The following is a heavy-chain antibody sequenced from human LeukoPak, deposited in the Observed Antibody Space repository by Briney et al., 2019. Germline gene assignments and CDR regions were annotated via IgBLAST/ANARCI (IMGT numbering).Heavy chain of an antibody. CDR2: ISGSGVST. CDR1: GFTFSSNA. Sequence: PVGSLRLSCAASGFTFSSNAMSCVRQAPGKGLEWVSAISGSGVSTYYADSVKGPFTISRDNCKNTLYLQMNSLRAEDTAIYYCVSELWFGESRDHWGQGTLVTVSS. CDR3: VSELWFGESRDH. J-gene: IGHJ4*02. V-gene: IGHV3-23*01. D-gene: IGHD3-10*01.